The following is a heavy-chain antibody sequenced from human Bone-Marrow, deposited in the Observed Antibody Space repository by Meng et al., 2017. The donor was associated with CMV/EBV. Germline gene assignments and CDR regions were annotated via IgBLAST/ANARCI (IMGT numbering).Heavy chain of an antibody. V-gene: IGHV3-48*04. CDR2: ISSSSSTI. CDR1: GFTFSSYS. CDR3: ARTAISSTWAYYGMDV. Sequence: GGSLRLSCAASGFTFSSYSMNWVRQAPGKGLEWVSYISSSSSTIYYADSVKGRFTISRDNAKNSLYLQMNSLRAEDTAVYYCARTAISSTWAYYGMDVWGQGTTVTVSS. J-gene: IGHJ6*02. D-gene: IGHD2-2*01.